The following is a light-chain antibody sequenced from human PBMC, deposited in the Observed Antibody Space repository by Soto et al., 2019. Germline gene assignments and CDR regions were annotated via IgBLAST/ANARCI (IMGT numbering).Light chain of an antibody. V-gene: IGKV1-5*01. CDR1: QSISNR. J-gene: IGKJ1*01. CDR2: DAS. Sequence: DIQMTQSPSTLSASVGDRFTITCRASQSISNRLAWYQQKPGKAPKVLIYDASNLESGVPSRFSGSGSGTEFILTISSLQPDDFTTYYCQHYNSYSEAFGQGTKVDIK. CDR3: QHYNSYSEA.